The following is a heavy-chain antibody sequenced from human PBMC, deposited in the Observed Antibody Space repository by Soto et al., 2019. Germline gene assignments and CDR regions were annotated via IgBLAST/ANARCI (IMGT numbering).Heavy chain of an antibody. CDR2: MNPNSGNT. Sequence: ASVKVSCKASGYTFTSYDINWVRQATGQGLEWMGWMNPNSGNTGYAQKFQGRVTMTRNTSISTAYMELSSLRSEDTAVYYCAVGVVYVDWLFTSNYIDDRGQGTLVTLSS. J-gene: IGHJ4*02. D-gene: IGHD3-9*01. CDR3: AVGVVYVDWLFTSNYIDD. CDR1: GYTFTSYD. V-gene: IGHV1-8*01.